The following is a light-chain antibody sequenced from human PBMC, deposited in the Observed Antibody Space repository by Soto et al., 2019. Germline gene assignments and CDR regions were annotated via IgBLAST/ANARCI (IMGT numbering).Light chain of an antibody. J-gene: IGKJ4*01. CDR3: QQRDDWPLT. CDR2: DAS. CDR1: QSVKRS. Sequence: EIVLTQSPATLSLSPGEGATLSCRASQSVKRSLGWYQQKPGQAPTLLIYDASNRAPGIPARFSGSGSDTDFTLTISSLEPEDVAIYYCQQRDDWPLTFGGGTRVEIK. V-gene: IGKV3-11*01.